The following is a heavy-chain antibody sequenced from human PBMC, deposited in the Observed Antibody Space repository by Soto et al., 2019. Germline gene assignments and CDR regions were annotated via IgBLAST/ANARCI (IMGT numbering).Heavy chain of an antibody. J-gene: IGHJ4*02. CDR1: GGTFSSYA. Sequence: VASVKVSCKASGGTFSSYAISWVRQAPGQGLEWMGGIIPIFGTANYAQKFQGRVTITADKSTSTAYMELSSLRSEDTAVYYCARARGYSGYGPDYWGQGTLVTVSS. V-gene: IGHV1-69*06. CDR3: ARARGYSGYGPDY. CDR2: IIPIFGTA. D-gene: IGHD5-12*01.